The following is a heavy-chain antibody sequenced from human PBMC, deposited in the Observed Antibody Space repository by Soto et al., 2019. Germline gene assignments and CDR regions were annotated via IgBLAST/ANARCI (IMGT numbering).Heavy chain of an antibody. Sequence: GGSLRLSCAASGFTFGSYAMNWARPATGKGLEWVSSLSANGRNSYYAGSVKCRFTITRDRSKNTLYLQLDSLRVEDTAIYYCAKDLSSLGWLALGAPFDSWGQGTLVTVSS. CDR3: AKDLSSLGWLALGAPFDS. D-gene: IGHD5-18*01. CDR2: LSANGRNS. V-gene: IGHV3-23*01. J-gene: IGHJ4*02. CDR1: GFTFGSYA.